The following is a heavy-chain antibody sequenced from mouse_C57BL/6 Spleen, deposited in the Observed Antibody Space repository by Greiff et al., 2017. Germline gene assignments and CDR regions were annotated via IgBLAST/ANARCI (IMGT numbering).Heavy chain of an antibody. J-gene: IGHJ2*01. CDR1: GYTFTDYE. Sequence: VQLQQSGAELVRPGASVTLSCKASGYTFTDYEMHWVKQTPVHGLEWIGAIDPETGGTAYNQKFKGKAILTADKSSSTAYMELRSLTAEDSAVYYGTRDYYYGSSDYWGQGTTLTVSS. D-gene: IGHD1-1*01. CDR3: TRDYYYGSSDY. V-gene: IGHV1-15*01. CDR2: IDPETGGT.